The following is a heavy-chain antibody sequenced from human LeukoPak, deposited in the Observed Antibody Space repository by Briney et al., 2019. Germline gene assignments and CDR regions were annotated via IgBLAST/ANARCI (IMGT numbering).Heavy chain of an antibody. CDR3: AKDRSIGTYYTFDH. Sequence: GGSLRLSCAASGFIFSTSWMSWVRQAPGKGLEWVSSISASGVMTYYADSVKGRFTVSRDNSKNSLYLQMSSLTAADTAVYYCAKDRSIGTYYTFDHWGQGTLVTVSS. V-gene: IGHV3-23*01. CDR2: ISASGVMT. J-gene: IGHJ4*02. CDR1: GFIFSTSW. D-gene: IGHD1-26*01.